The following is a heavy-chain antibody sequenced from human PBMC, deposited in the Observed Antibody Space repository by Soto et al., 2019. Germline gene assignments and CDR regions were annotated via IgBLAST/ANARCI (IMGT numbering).Heavy chain of an antibody. CDR3: TSTGGSWSNEFHYYYYYMDV. D-gene: IGHD3-16*01. CDR1: GFTFSNAW. Sequence: GGSLRLSCAASGFTFSNAWMSWVRQAPGKGLEWVGRIKSKTDGGTTDYAAPVKGRFTISRDDSKNTLYLQMNSLKTEDTAVYYCTSTGGSWSNEFHYYYYYMDVWGKGTTVTVSS. CDR2: IKSKTDGGTT. J-gene: IGHJ6*03. V-gene: IGHV3-15*01.